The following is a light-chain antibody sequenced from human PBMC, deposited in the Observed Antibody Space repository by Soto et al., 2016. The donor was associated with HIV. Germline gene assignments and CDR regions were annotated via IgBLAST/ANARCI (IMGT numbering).Light chain of an antibody. CDR3: QQYNTVPWT. V-gene: IGKV1-5*03. Sequence: DIQMIQFPSTLSASIGDRVTITCRASQSVSVWLAWYQQKPGKAPNLLIFKTSTLEVGVPSRFSGSGSGTDFTLTLSSVQPDDVGTYYCQQYNTVPWTFGQGTKLEMK. J-gene: IGKJ1*01. CDR2: KTS. CDR1: QSVSVW.